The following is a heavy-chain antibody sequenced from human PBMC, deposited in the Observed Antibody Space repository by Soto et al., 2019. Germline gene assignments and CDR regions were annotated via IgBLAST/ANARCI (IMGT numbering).Heavy chain of an antibody. CDR3: ATYSAYAKYYFDY. Sequence: PSETLSLTCAVSGGSITSSGYSWSWIRQPPGKGLEWIGYIYPNGTIFYSPSLNSRVTISVDTSNNQLSLRLSSVTAADTAVYYCATYSAYAKYYFDYWGRGTLVTVSS. D-gene: IGHD5-12*01. V-gene: IGHV4-30-2*01. J-gene: IGHJ4*02. CDR2: IYPNGTI. CDR1: GGSITSSGYS.